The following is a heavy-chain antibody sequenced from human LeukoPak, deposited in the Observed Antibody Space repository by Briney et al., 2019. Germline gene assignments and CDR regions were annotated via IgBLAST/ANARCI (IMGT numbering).Heavy chain of an antibody. CDR3: ARGQWLVSHWYFDL. Sequence: PGGSLRLSCAASGFTLSTYWMHWVRPAPGKGLVWVARINSDGSSTNYADSVKGRFTISRDNAKNTLYLQMNSLRAEDTAVYYCARGQWLVSHWYFDLWGRGTLVTVSS. CDR2: INSDGSST. J-gene: IGHJ2*01. D-gene: IGHD6-19*01. CDR1: GFTLSTYW. V-gene: IGHV3-74*01.